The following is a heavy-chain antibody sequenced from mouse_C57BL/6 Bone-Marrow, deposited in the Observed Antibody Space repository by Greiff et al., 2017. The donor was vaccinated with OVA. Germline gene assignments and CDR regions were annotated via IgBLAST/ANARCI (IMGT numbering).Heavy chain of an antibody. J-gene: IGHJ4*01. CDR2: INPNYGTT. CDR3: SRGCYAIDD. CDR1: GYTFTDYY. V-gene: IGHV1-39*01. Sequence: VQLKQSGPELVKPGASVKLSCKASGYTFTDYYMNWVKQSPGKSLEWIGDINPNYGTTSYNQKFKGKATLTVDQSSSTAYMQLNSLTSEDSAVYYCSRGCYAIDDWGQGTSVTVSS.